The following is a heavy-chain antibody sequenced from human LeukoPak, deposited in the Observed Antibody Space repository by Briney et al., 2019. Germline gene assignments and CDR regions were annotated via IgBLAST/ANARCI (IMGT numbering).Heavy chain of an antibody. D-gene: IGHD3-10*01. J-gene: IGHJ5*02. CDR1: GGSASSGSYY. V-gene: IGHV4-61*01. CDR2: IYYSGST. CDR3: ARDGRGWFDP. Sequence: PSETLSLTCTVSGGSASSGSYYWSWIRQPPGKGLEWIGYIYYSGSTNYNPSLKSRVTISVDTSKNQFSLKLSSVTAADTAVYYCARDGRGWFDPWGQGTLVTVSS.